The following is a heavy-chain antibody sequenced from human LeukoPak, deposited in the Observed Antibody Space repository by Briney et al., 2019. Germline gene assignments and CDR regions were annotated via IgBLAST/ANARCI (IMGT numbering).Heavy chain of an antibody. CDR3: ARGYTSGWSRGFDP. J-gene: IGHJ5*02. CDR2: MSSDGINQ. CDR1: GFTFSNYT. Sequence: PGRSLRLSCAASGFTFSNYTVHWVRRAPGKGLEWVAVMSSDGINQYYADSVKGRFTISRDNSKNTLSLQMTSLRADDTALYYCARGYTSGWSRGFDPWGQGTLVTVSS. V-gene: IGHV3-30-3*01. D-gene: IGHD6-19*01.